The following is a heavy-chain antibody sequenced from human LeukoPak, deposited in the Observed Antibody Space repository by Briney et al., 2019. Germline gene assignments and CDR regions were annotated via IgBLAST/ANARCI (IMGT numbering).Heavy chain of an antibody. V-gene: IGHV3-66*01. CDR1: GFTVSSTY. J-gene: IGHJ4*02. Sequence: GGSLRPSCAASGFTVSSTYMSWVRQAPGKGLEWVSLIYTGGNTYYADSVKGRFTLSRDNSKNTVYLQMNSLRVEDTAMYYCATISDLLFYFDSWGQGTLVTVSS. CDR3: ATISDLLFYFDS. CDR2: IYTGGNT.